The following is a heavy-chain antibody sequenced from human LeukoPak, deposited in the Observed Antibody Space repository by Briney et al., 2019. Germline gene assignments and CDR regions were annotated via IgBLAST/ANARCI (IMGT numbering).Heavy chain of an antibody. J-gene: IGHJ4*02. CDR1: GASISIYY. Sequence: SETLSLICTVSGASISIYYWSWIRQSPGKGLEWIGYIFHSGSDYNPSLKSRVTISIDTSKNQFSLKLSSVTAADTAFYYCARDTSWYTGYDGGLNYWGQGTQVAVSS. CDR3: ARDTSWYTGYDGGLNY. V-gene: IGHV4-59*01. D-gene: IGHD5-12*01. CDR2: IFHSGS.